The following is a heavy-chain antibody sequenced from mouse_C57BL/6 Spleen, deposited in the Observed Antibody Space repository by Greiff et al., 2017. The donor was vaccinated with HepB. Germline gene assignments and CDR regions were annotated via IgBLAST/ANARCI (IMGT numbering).Heavy chain of an antibody. V-gene: IGHV1-42*01. Sequence: VHVKQSGPELVKPGASVKISCKASGYSFTGYYMNWVKQSPEKSLEWIGEINPSTGGTTYNQKFKAKATLTVDKSSSTAYMQLKSLTSEDSAVYYCARTASSGFYAMDYWGQGTSVTVSS. CDR1: GYSFTGYY. J-gene: IGHJ4*01. D-gene: IGHD3-2*02. CDR3: ARTASSGFYAMDY. CDR2: INPSTGGT.